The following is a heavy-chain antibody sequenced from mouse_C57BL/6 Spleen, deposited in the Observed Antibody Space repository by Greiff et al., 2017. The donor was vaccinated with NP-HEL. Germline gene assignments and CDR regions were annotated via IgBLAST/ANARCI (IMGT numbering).Heavy chain of an antibody. CDR2: ISDGGSYT. CDR1: GFTFSSYA. V-gene: IGHV5-4*03. D-gene: IGHD2-3*01. CDR3: ARGWLLRDY. Sequence: GGGLVKPGGSLKLSCAASGFTFSSYAMSWVRQTPEKRLEWVATISDGGSYTYYPDNVKGRFTISRDNAKNNLYLQMSHLKSEDTAMYYCARGWLLRDYWGQGTTLTVSS. J-gene: IGHJ2*01.